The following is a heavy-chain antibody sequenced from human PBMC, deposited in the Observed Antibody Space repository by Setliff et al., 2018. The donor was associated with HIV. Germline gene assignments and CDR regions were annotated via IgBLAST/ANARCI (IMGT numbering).Heavy chain of an antibody. CDR2: ILSTGERT. D-gene: IGHD3-22*01. V-gene: IGHV3-23*01. J-gene: IGHJ4*02. CDR3: AKELAASGLGYFDS. Sequence: GGSLRLSCAASGFTFSNYAMSWVRQAPGEGLEWVSAILSTGERTFYADPVKGRFTISRDNSKNTVYLQMNSLRAEDTAEYYCAKELAASGLGYFDSWGRGILVTVSS. CDR1: GFTFSNYA.